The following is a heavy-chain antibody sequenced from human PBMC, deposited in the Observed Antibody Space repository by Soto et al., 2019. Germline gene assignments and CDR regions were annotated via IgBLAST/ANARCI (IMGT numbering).Heavy chain of an antibody. Sequence: EVQLLESGGGSVQPGGSLRLSCAASGFTFSNFAMSWVRQAPGKGLEWVASLGVVGSRTTYADSVKGRFTISRDDSKNTLYLQKNRLRAEDAGVYYCANDLYIVVAGTTVDWGQGTLVTVAS. CDR3: ANDLYIVVAGTTVD. CDR2: LGVVGSRT. D-gene: IGHD6-19*01. V-gene: IGHV3-23*01. J-gene: IGHJ4*02. CDR1: GFTFSNFA.